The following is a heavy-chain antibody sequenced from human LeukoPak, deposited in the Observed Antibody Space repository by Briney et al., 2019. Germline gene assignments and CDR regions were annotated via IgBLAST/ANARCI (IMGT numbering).Heavy chain of an antibody. Sequence: PSETLSLTCTVSGGFISSGGYYWSWLRQHPGQGLEWIGYIYYSGSTYYNPSFKSRVTISVDTSKNQFSLKLSSVTAADTAMDYCARKDVVVTAHWFDPWGQGTLVTVSS. D-gene: IGHD2-21*02. CDR3: ARKDVVVTAHWFDP. V-gene: IGHV4-31*03. CDR1: GGFISSGGYY. CDR2: IYYSGST. J-gene: IGHJ5*02.